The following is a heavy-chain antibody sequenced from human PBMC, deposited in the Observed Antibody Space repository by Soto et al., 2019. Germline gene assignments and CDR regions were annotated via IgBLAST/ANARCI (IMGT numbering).Heavy chain of an antibody. CDR1: GFTFSSYA. V-gene: IGHV3-23*01. J-gene: IGHJ4*02. Sequence: GGSLRLSCAASGFTFSSYAMSWVRQAPGKGLEWVSAISGSGGSTYYADSVKGRFTISRDNSKNTLYLQMNSLRAEDTAVYYCAKGLYGSGSYPYYLDYWGQGTLVTVSS. CDR2: ISGSGGST. D-gene: IGHD3-10*01. CDR3: AKGLYGSGSYPYYLDY.